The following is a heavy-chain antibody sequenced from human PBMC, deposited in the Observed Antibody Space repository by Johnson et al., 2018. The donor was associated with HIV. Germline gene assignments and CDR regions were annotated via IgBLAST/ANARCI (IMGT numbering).Heavy chain of an antibody. CDR1: GFTFSSYW. J-gene: IGHJ3*02. V-gene: IGHV3-7*01. CDR3: AKDQDGGGDCYPDACDS. CDR2: IKQDGSEK. D-gene: IGHD2-21*02. Sequence: VQLVESGGGLVQPGGSLRLSCAASGFTFSSYWMSWVRQAPGKGLEWVANIKQDGSEKYYVDSVKGRFTISRDNAKNSLYLQMNSLRAEDTAVYYCAKDQDGGGDCYPDACDSWGQGTMVTVSS.